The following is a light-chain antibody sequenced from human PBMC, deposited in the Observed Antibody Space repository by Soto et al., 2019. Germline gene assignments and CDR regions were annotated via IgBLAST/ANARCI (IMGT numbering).Light chain of an antibody. CDR1: QSITNNY. CDR3: QQYHSSPKT. CDR2: GAS. V-gene: IGKV3-20*01. J-gene: IGKJ1*01. Sequence: VLTQSPGTLSLSPGERATLSCRASQSITNNYLGWYQQKPGQAPRLLIYGASSRATGIPDRFSGSGSGTDFTLTISRLEREDFAVYYCQQYHSSPKTFGQGTTVEIK.